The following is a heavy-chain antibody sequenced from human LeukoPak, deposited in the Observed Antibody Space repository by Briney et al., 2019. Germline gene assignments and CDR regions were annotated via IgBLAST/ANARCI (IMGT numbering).Heavy chain of an antibody. V-gene: IGHV1-2*02. D-gene: IGHD2-2*01. CDR2: INPNPNSGGT. Sequence: ASVKVSCKASGYTFTDYYLHWVRQAPGQGLEWVGWINPNPNSGGTNYAQKFQGRVTMTRDTSISTAYMELSRLRSDDTAVYYCARGYIVVVPAAMGEVDYWGQGTLVTVSS. CDR3: ARGYIVVVPAAMGEVDY. J-gene: IGHJ4*02. CDR1: GYTFTDYY.